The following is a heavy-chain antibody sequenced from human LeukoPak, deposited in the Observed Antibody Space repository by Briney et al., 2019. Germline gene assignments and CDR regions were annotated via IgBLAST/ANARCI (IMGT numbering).Heavy chain of an antibody. V-gene: IGHV3-7*01. CDR1: GFTFTNYW. Sequence: GGSLRLSCAASGFTFTNYWMSWVRQPPGKWLEWVANIRHDESEIYYVDSVKGRFTISRDNAKDSLFLQMNSLRAEDTAVYYCARDPGRSGWDYWGQGALVTVSS. CDR2: IRHDESEI. D-gene: IGHD6-19*01. J-gene: IGHJ4*02. CDR3: ARDPGRSGWDY.